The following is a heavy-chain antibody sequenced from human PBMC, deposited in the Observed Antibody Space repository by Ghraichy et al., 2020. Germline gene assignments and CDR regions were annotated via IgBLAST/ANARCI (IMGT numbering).Heavy chain of an antibody. CDR1: GFIFSSYA. CDR2: ISGSGSAT. V-gene: IGHV3-23*01. D-gene: IGHD3-10*01. J-gene: IGHJ5*02. Sequence: GGSLRLSCAGSGFIFSSYAMSWVRQAPGKGLEWVSSISGSGSATFYADSVKGRFTISRDNSKNTLSLQMNSLRAEDTAVYYCVKDHDITDNPWGWFDPWGQGTLVTVSS. CDR3: VKDHDITDNPWGWFDP.